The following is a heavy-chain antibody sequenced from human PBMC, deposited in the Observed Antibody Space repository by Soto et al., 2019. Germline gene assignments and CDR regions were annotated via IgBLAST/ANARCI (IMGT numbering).Heavy chain of an antibody. Sequence: SLRLYCAASGFTFSSYGMHWVREAPGKALKGIPGRVHDVQNKYYAVGGKGRFAVCRGNPNIALYLQMDSRRAEETAVYYCARAYCGGDCYGALDIGGQGTMVIV. V-gene: IGHV3-33*01. D-gene: IGHD2-21*02. J-gene: IGHJ3*02. CDR1: GFTFSSYG. CDR2: RVHDVQNK. CDR3: ARAYCGGDCYGALDI.